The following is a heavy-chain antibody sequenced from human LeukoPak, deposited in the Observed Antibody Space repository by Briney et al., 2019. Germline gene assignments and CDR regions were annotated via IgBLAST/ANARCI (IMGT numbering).Heavy chain of an antibody. D-gene: IGHD1-1*01. CDR3: ARAHKLNAFDI. Sequence: SETLSLTCTVSGGSIRSSTYYWSWIRQPPGKGLEWIGYIHYSGSTNYNPSLKSRVTISVDTPKNQFSLKLTSVTAADTAVYYCARAHKLNAFDIWGQGTMVTVSS. J-gene: IGHJ3*02. CDR1: GGSIRSSTYY. CDR2: IHYSGST. V-gene: IGHV4-61*01.